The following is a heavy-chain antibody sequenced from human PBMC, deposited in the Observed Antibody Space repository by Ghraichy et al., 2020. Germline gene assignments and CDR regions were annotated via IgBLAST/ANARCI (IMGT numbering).Heavy chain of an antibody. CDR2: ISSSSSYI. CDR1: GFTFSSYS. D-gene: IGHD6-19*01. V-gene: IGHV3-21*01. CDR3: ARDREIIAVADGYYYYYGMDV. Sequence: GGSLRLSCAASGFTFSSYSMNWVRQAPGKGLEWVSSISSSSSYIYYADSVKGRFTISRDNAKNSLYLQMNSLRAEDTAVYYCARDREIIAVADGYYYYYGMDVWGQGTTVTVSS. J-gene: IGHJ6*02.